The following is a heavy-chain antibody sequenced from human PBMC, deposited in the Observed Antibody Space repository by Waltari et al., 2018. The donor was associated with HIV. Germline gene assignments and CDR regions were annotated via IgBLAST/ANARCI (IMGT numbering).Heavy chain of an antibody. J-gene: IGHJ6*02. CDR2: ISKWVGDK. Sequence: QVQLVDSGGGVVQPGRSLRLSCAVPGFTFSDYGMPWVRQAPGQGLGWVARISKWVGDKYYAETAKFRSTISRENSKKTVSWQMDSLRTEDSAVYLCARDTAEDQSVTHYYGMDVWGQGTTVAVSS. CDR3: ARDTAEDQSVTHYYGMDV. V-gene: IGHV3-30*03. D-gene: IGHD4-4*01. CDR1: GFTFSDYG.